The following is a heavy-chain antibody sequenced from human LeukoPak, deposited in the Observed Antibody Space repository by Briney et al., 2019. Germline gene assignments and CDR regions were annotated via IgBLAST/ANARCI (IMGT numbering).Heavy chain of an antibody. CDR3: ARNPYDILTGYSYYFDY. CDR2: IIPIFGTA. D-gene: IGHD3-9*01. V-gene: IGHV1-69*05. Sequence: SVKVSCKASGGTFSSYAISWVRQAPGQGLEWMGRIIPIFGTANYARKFQGRVTITTDESTSTAYMELSSLRSEDTAVYYCARNPYDILTGYSYYFDYWGQGTLVTVSS. J-gene: IGHJ4*02. CDR1: GGTFSSYA.